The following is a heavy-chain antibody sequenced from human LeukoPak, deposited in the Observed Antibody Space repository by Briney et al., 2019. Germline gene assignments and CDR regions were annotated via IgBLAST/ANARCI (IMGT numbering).Heavy chain of an antibody. J-gene: IGHJ3*02. Sequence: EPGGSLRLSCAASGFTFSSYAMSWVRQAPGKGLEWVSAISGSGGSTYYADSVKGRFTISRDNSKNTLYLQMNSLRAEDTAVYYCAKVFRGGVYYDSSSYDAFDIWGQGTMVTVSS. CDR3: AKVFRGGVYYDSSSYDAFDI. CDR1: GFTFSSYA. CDR2: ISGSGGST. D-gene: IGHD3-22*01. V-gene: IGHV3-23*01.